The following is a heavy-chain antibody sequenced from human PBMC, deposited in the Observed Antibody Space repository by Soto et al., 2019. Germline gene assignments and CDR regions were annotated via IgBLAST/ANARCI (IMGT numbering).Heavy chain of an antibody. CDR3: ARRHVRDYIRWNFDP. CDR2: IDSKSGDT. D-gene: IGHD3-16*01. Sequence: QVQLVQSGAEVKKPGASVKVSCKASGYTFTDNQIHWLPRAPGQRLEWMGRIDSKSGDTNFAPTYQGRVSITRDTSTNTVNVELTRLTSGDTAIYFCARRHVRDYIRWNFDPWGQGDLVTVSS. CDR1: GYTFTDNQ. J-gene: IGHJ5*02. V-gene: IGHV1-2*02.